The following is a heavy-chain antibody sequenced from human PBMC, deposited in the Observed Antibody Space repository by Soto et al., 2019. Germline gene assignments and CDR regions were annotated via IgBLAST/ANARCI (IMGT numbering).Heavy chain of an antibody. Sequence: SETLSLTCAVHGGSFNNYFWSWIRQSPGKGLEWIGEINHTGSTNYNPPLKSRVTISVDTSNNQFSLRLSSVTAADTAVYYCARLYSYGDFDHWGQGTRVTVSS. V-gene: IGHV4-34*01. D-gene: IGHD5-18*01. J-gene: IGHJ5*02. CDR3: ARLYSYGDFDH. CDR2: INHTGST. CDR1: GGSFNNYF.